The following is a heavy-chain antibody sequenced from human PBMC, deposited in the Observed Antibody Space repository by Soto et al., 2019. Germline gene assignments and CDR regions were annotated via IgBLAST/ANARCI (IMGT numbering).Heavy chain of an antibody. CDR1: GFTFSSYS. CDR3: ARDSQSIFDY. J-gene: IGHJ4*02. CDR2: ISSSSYI. Sequence: GSLRLSCAASGFTFSSYSMNWVRQAPGKGLEWVSSISSSSYIYYADSVKGRFTISRDNAKNSLYLQMSSLRAEDTAVYYCARDSQSIFDYWGQGTLVTVSS. V-gene: IGHV3-21*01.